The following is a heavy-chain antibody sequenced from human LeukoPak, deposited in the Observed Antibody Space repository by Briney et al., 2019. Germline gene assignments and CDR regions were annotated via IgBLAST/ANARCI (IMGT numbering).Heavy chain of an antibody. CDR2: IYDSGSA. V-gene: IGHV4-59*01. J-gene: IGHJ4*02. CDR1: GGSISTYY. D-gene: IGHD5-24*01. CDR3: ARYPFDGYNYYFDY. Sequence: SETLSLTCTVSGGSISTYYWSWIRQPPGKGLEWIGFIYDSGSANYNPSLKSRVTISLDTSKNHFSLKLSSVTAADTAVYYCARYPFDGYNYYFDYWGQGTLVTVSS.